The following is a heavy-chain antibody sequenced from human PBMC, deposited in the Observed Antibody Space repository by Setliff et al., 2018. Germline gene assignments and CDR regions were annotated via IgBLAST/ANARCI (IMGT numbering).Heavy chain of an antibody. CDR3: AREEVERAYAFDI. Sequence: SVKVSCKASGYTFTSYDINWVRQATGQGLEWMGWIIPILGTANYAQKFQGRVTITTDESTSTAYMELSSLRSEDTAVYYCAREEVERAYAFDIWGQGTMVTVSS. D-gene: IGHD1-1*01. V-gene: IGHV1-69*05. CDR2: IIPILGTA. CDR1: GYTFTSYD. J-gene: IGHJ3*02.